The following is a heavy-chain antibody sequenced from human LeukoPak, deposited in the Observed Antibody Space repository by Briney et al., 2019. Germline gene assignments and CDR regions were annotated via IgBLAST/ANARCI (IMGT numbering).Heavy chain of an antibody. CDR2: ISGYNGNT. V-gene: IGHV1-18*01. CDR3: ARSVGLRLGELSTSFDY. D-gene: IGHD3-16*02. Sequence: ASVKVSCKASGYTFTSYGINWVRQAPGQGLEWMGWISGYNGNTNYAQKLQGRVTMTTDTSTSTAYMELRSLRSDDTAVYYCARSVGLRLGELSTSFDYWGQGTLVTVSS. J-gene: IGHJ4*02. CDR1: GYTFTSYG.